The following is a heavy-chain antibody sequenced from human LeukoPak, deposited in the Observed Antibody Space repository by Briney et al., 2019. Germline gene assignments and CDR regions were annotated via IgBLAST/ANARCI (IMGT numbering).Heavy chain of an antibody. D-gene: IGHD3-22*01. CDR3: ARDYYDSRGEAFDI. V-gene: IGHV4-59*11. Sequence: SETLSLTCTVSGDSIGSHYWSWIRQPPGKGLGWIGYIFYVGSTNYNPSLKSRVTISVDTSKNQFSLKLNSVTAADTAVYYCARDYYDSRGEAFDIWGQGTMVTVSS. J-gene: IGHJ3*02. CDR2: IFYVGST. CDR1: GDSIGSHY.